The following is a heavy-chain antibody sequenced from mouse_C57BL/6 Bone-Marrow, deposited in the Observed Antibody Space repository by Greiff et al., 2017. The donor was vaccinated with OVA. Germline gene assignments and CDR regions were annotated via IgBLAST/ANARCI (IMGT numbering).Heavy chain of an antibody. J-gene: IGHJ3*01. D-gene: IGHD2-4*01. Sequence: DVKLVESGGDLVKPGGSLKLSCAASGFTFSSYGMSWVRQTPDKRLEWVATISSGGSYTYYPDSVKGRFTISRDNAKNTLYLQMSSLKSEDTAMYYCARHHDYGRFAYWGQGTLVTVSA. V-gene: IGHV5-6*02. CDR2: ISSGGSYT. CDR3: ARHHDYGRFAY. CDR1: GFTFSSYG.